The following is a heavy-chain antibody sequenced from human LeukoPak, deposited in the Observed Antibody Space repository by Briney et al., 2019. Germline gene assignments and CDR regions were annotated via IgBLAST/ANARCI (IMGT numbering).Heavy chain of an antibody. V-gene: IGHV3-7*01. CDR3: ARDHGYSSSWYQWDDY. CDR2: IKQDGSEK. Sequence: PGGSLRLSCAASGFTFSSYWMSWVRQAPGKGLEWVDNIKQDGSEKYYVDSVKGRFTISRDNAKNSLYLQMNSLRAEDTAVYYCARDHGYSSSWYQWDDYWGQGTLVTVSS. CDR1: GFTFSSYW. J-gene: IGHJ4*02. D-gene: IGHD6-13*01.